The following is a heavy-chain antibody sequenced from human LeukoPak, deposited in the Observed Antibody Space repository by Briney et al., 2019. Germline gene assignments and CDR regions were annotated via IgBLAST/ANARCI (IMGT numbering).Heavy chain of an antibody. J-gene: IGHJ5*02. Sequence: GGSLRLSCAASGFTVSSYGMHWVRQAPGKGLEWVAVISYDGSNKYYADSVKGRFTISRDNSKNTLYLQMNSLRAEDTAVYYCAKAYGDYDPDPWGQGTLVTVSS. CDR3: AKAYGDYDPDP. V-gene: IGHV3-30*18. CDR2: ISYDGSNK. CDR1: GFTVSSYG. D-gene: IGHD4-17*01.